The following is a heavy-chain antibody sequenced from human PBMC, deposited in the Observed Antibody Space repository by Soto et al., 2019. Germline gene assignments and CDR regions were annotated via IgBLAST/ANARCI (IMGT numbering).Heavy chain of an antibody. D-gene: IGHD6-25*01. CDR2: ISVGSAYI. CDR3: VRVWRLVGRYGMDV. CDR1: GFIFSSYY. Sequence: PVGSLRLSCVGPGFIFSSYYMSWVRQAPGKGLEWVSSISVGSAYIYYADSVKGRFTISRDNAKNSLYLEMNSLRVEDTAVYYCVRVWRLVGRYGMDVWGQGTTVTVSS. V-gene: IGHV3-21*01. J-gene: IGHJ6*02.